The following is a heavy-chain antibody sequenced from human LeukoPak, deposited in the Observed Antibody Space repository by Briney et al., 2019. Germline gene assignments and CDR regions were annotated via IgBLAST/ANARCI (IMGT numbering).Heavy chain of an antibody. D-gene: IGHD3-22*01. V-gene: IGHV4-39*01. CDR2: IYYSGST. CDR1: GGSISSSSYY. J-gene: IGHJ4*02. CDR3: ARQSERDSSGYYYDDRDY. Sequence: SETLSLTCTVSGGSISSSSYYWGWIRQPPGKGLEWIGSIYYSGSTYYNPSLKSRVTISVDTSKNQFSLKLSSVTAADTAVYYCARQSERDSSGYYYDDRDYWGQGTLVTVSS.